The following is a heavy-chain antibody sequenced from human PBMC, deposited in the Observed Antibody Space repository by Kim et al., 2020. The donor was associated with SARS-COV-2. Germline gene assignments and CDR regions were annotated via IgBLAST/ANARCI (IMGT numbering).Heavy chain of an antibody. CDR2: NSGSGGST. J-gene: IGHJ4*02. V-gene: IGHV3-23*01. CDR1: GFTVSRYA. D-gene: IGHD3-10*01. CDR3: AKDLRMSGVGDVSDY. Sequence: GGSLRLSCVASGFTVSRYAMSWVRQAPGKGLEWVSANSGSGGSTYYADSVKGRFTISRDNSKNTMFLQMNSLRAEDTAVYYCAKDLRMSGVGDVSDYWGQGTLVTVSS.